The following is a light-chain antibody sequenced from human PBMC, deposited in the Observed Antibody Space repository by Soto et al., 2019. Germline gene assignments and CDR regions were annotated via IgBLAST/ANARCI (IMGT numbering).Light chain of an antibody. CDR1: QSFSSSF. Sequence: EIVLTQSPGTLSLSPGETATLSCRASQSFSSSFLAWYQQKPGQAHRLLIYGAYSRATGIQDRFSGSGSGTDFTLTIRRLEPEDFAVYYCKQRINWLITFGQGTRLENK. V-gene: IGKV3D-20*02. CDR3: KQRINWLIT. J-gene: IGKJ5*01. CDR2: GAY.